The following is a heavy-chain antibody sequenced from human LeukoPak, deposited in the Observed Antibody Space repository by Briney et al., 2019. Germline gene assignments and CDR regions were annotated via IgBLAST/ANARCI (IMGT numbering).Heavy chain of an antibody. D-gene: IGHD5-24*01. CDR2: IYYSGST. J-gene: IGHJ4*02. CDR1: GDSISSGSYY. CDR3: ARNPSKMAAFDY. Sequence: ETLSLTCTVSGDSISSGSYYWGWIRQPPGKGLEWIGSIYYSGSTNYNPSLKSRVTISVDTSKNQFSLKLSSVTAADTAVYYCARNPSKMAAFDYWGQGTLVTVSS. V-gene: IGHV4-39*07.